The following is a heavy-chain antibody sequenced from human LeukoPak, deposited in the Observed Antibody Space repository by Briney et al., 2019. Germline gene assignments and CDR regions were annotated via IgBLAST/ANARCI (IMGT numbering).Heavy chain of an antibody. Sequence: PGGSLRLSCAASGFTFSSSGMHWVCQAPGKGLEWVAFIWYDGSNKYYADSVKGRFTTSRDNSKNTLYLHMNSLRAEDTAVYYCAKDSSGWYFDYWGQGTLVTVSS. CDR2: IWYDGSNK. J-gene: IGHJ4*02. CDR1: GFTFSSSG. D-gene: IGHD6-19*01. V-gene: IGHV3-30*02. CDR3: AKDSSGWYFDY.